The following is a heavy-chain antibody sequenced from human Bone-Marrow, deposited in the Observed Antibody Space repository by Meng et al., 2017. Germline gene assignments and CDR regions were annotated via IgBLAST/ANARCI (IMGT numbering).Heavy chain of an antibody. CDR2: IYYSGST. CDR1: GGSISSSSYY. J-gene: IGHJ4*02. CDR3: ARGRANGILPDN. V-gene: IGHV4-39*07. Sequence: SETLSLTCTVSGGSISSSSYYWGWIRQPPGKGLEWIGSIYYSGSTYYNPSLKSRVTISVDTSKNQFSLKLSYVTAADTAVYYCARGRANGILPDNWGQGTMVTVSS. D-gene: IGHD1-1*01.